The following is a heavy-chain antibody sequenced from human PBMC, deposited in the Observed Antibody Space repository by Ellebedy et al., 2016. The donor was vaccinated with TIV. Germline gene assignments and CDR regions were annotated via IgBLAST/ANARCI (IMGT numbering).Heavy chain of an antibody. J-gene: IGHJ5*02. CDR3: ARARTTVTTSWFDP. CDR1: GDSISTSGYS. CDR2: IYHDGSA. Sequence: SETLSLXCAVSGDSISTSGYSWSWIRQPPGKGLEYIGHIYHDGSAYYNPSLRSRVTLSVDRSKNQLSLNLTSVTATDTAVYYCARARTTVTTSWFDPWGQGTLVTVSS. D-gene: IGHD4-17*01. V-gene: IGHV4-30-2*01.